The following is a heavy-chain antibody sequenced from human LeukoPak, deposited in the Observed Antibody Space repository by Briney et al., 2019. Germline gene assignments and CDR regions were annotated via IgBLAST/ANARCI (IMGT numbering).Heavy chain of an antibody. V-gene: IGHV3-48*02. CDR1: VFTFSSYR. D-gene: IGHD3-10*01. Sequence: PGGSLRLSCAASVFTFSSYRMNWVRPAPGRGLEWVSYMNSSDTTTYYADSVKGRFTISRDNAKNSLYLQMNSLRDEDTAVYYCARDAGPRDYGSGSYLGYWGQGTLVTVSS. CDR3: ARDAGPRDYGSGSYLGY. J-gene: IGHJ4*02. CDR2: MNSSDTTT.